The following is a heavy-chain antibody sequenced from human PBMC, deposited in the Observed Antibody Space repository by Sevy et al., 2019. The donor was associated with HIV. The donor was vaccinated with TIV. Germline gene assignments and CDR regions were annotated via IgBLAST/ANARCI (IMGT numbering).Heavy chain of an antibody. V-gene: IGHV3-7*01. CDR2: IKQDGSEK. D-gene: IGHD1-26*01. J-gene: IGHJ6*02. CDR1: EFTFSSYW. CDR3: ARSGGSYDYGMDV. Sequence: LSLTCAASEFTFSSYWMSWVRRAPGKGLEWVANIKQDGSEKYYVDSVKGRFTISRDNAKNSLYLQMNSLRAEDTAVYYCARSGGSYDYGMDVWGQGTTVTVSS.